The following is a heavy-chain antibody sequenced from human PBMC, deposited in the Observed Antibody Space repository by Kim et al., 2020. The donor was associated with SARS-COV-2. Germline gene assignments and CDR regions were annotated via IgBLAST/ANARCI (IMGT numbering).Heavy chain of an antibody. CDR3: AKDLDHCTNGVCYNFDY. V-gene: IGHV3-23*01. Sequence: GGSLRLSCAASGFTFSSYAMSWVRQAPGKGLEWVSAISGSGGSTYYADSVKGRFTISRDNSKNTLYLQMNSLRAEDTAVYYCAKDLDHCTNGVCYNFDYWGQGTLVTVSS. CDR1: GFTFSSYA. CDR2: ISGSGGST. J-gene: IGHJ4*02. D-gene: IGHD2-8*01.